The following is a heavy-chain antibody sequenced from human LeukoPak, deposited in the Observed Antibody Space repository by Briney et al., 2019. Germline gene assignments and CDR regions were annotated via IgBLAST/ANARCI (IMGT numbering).Heavy chain of an antibody. CDR2: MNPNSGNT. Sequence: ASVKVSCKASGYTFTSYDINWVRQATGQELEWMGWMNPNSGNTGYAQKFQGRVTMTRNTSISTAYMELSSLRSEDTAVYYCARLREYSSGWYYLDYWGQGTLVTVSS. CDR3: ARLREYSSGWYYLDY. J-gene: IGHJ4*02. V-gene: IGHV1-8*01. CDR1: GYTFTSYD. D-gene: IGHD6-19*01.